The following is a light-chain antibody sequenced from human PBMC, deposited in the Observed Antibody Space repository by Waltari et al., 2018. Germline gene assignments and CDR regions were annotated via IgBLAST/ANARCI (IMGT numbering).Light chain of an antibody. Sequence: EIVLTQSPATLSLSPGERATPSCRASQSVSSSLAWYQQKPGQAPSLLIYDASNRATGIPARFSGSGSGTDFILTISSLEPEDFAVYYCQQRSNWPITFGQGTRLEIK. J-gene: IGKJ5*01. CDR1: QSVSSS. CDR3: QQRSNWPIT. CDR2: DAS. V-gene: IGKV3-11*01.